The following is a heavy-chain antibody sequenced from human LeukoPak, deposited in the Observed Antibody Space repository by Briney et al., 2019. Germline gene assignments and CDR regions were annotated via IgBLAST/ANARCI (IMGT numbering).Heavy chain of an antibody. J-gene: IGHJ5*02. CDR2: IVVGSGNT. V-gene: IGHV1-58*02. Sequence: AASVKVSCKASGFTFTSSAMQWVRQARGQRLEWIGWIVVGSGNTNYAQKFQERVTITRDMSTSTAYMELSSLRSEDTAVYYCAASGISSLAAVSRNWFDPWGQGTLVTVSS. CDR1: GFTFTSSA. CDR3: AASGISSLAAVSRNWFDP. D-gene: IGHD6-13*01.